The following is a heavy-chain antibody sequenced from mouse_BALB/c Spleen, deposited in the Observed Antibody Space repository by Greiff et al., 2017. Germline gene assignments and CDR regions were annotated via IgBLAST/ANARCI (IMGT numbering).Heavy chain of an antibody. D-gene: IGHD2-10*02. CDR2: IYPGNSDT. J-gene: IGHJ1*01. Sequence: EVQLQQSGTVLARPGASVKMSCKASGYSFTSYWMHWVKQRPGQGLEWIGAIYPGNSDTSYNQKFKGKAKLTAVTSASTAYMELSSLTNEDSAVYYCTRGYGNWDFDVWGAGTTVTVSS. V-gene: IGHV1-5*01. CDR3: TRGYGNWDFDV. CDR1: GYSFTSYW.